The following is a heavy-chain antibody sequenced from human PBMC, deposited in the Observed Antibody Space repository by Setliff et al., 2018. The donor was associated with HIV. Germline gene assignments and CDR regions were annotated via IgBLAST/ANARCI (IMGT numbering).Heavy chain of an antibody. CDR3: ARQVPIPGVAVTPIDV. J-gene: IGHJ4*02. V-gene: IGHV4-59*08. D-gene: IGHD3-22*01. CDR2: VFYTGST. Sequence: LSLTCTVSGGSIRGYYWSWLRQPPGKGLEWIGYVFYTGSTTYSPSLKSRLTISVDTSQHQFSLELTSVTPADTAVYYCARQVPIPGVAVTPIDVWGQGTLVTVSS. CDR1: GGSIRGYY.